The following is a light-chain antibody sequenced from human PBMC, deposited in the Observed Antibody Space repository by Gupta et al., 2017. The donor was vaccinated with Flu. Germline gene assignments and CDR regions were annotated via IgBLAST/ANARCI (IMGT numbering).Light chain of an antibody. J-gene: IGKJ1*01. CDR3: QQPSNSPPWT. Sequence: IVLTQPPPTLSLSPGERATLSCRASQSVSSYLAWYKQKPAQTPRLLICDASNSATGIPATFSGSGCGTYVTLTISSREQEDFAGYYCQQPSNSPPWTFGQGTKVEIK. V-gene: IGKV3-11*01. CDR2: DAS. CDR1: QSVSSY.